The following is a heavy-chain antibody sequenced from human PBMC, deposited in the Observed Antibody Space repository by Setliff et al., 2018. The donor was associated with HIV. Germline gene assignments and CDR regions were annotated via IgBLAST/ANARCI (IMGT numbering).Heavy chain of an antibody. CDR3: TRTSRAAY. CDR1: GFTFSDYS. CDR2: INNISSTI. D-gene: IGHD6-25*01. Sequence: GESLKISCVASGFTFSDYSMNWVRQAPGKGLEWVSYINNISSTISYADPVKGRFTISRDNAKSSLYLQMNSLRAEDTAVYYCTRTSRAAYWGRGTLVTVSS. V-gene: IGHV3-48*01. J-gene: IGHJ4*02.